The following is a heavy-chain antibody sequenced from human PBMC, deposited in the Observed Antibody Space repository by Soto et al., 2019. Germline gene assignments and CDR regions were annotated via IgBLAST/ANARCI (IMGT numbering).Heavy chain of an antibody. CDR1: GDPLHIGGYY. V-gene: IGHV4-31*03. CDR2: IYYTGKT. D-gene: IGHD2-2*01. J-gene: IGHJ5*02. CDR3: GRDLTSNANCIDP. Sequence: SETLSLTCSVSGDPLHIGGYYWTWIRQRPGEGLEWMGYIYYTGKTYYNPSLESRLTMSVDRSKNQFSLKLNSVTAADTAVYYCGRDLTSNANCIDPWGQGTLVTVSS.